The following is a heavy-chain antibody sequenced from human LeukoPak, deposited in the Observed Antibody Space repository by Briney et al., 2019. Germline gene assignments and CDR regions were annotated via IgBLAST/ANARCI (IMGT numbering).Heavy chain of an antibody. D-gene: IGHD3-10*01. CDR1: GGSFSGYY. J-gene: IGHJ4*02. V-gene: IGHV4-34*01. CDR2: INHSGST. CDR3: ARPRYYGSGKPFNY. Sequence: SSETLSLTCAVYGGSFSGYYWSWIRQPPGKGLEWIGEINHSGSTNYNPSLKSRVTISVDTSKNQFSLKLSSVTAADTAVYYCARPRYYGSGKPFNYWGQGTLVTVSS.